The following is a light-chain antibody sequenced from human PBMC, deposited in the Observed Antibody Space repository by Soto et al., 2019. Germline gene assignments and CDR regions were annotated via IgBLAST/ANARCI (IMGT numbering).Light chain of an antibody. V-gene: IGLV2-14*01. CDR1: SSDVGGYNY. CDR3: SSYTRSSFYV. CDR2: DVS. J-gene: IGLJ1*01. Sequence: QSAQTQPASVSGSPGQSITISCTGTSSDVGGYNYVSWYQQHPGKAPKLMIYDVSNRPSGVSNRFSGSKSGNTASLTISGLQAEDEADYYCSSYTRSSFYVFGTGTKVPS.